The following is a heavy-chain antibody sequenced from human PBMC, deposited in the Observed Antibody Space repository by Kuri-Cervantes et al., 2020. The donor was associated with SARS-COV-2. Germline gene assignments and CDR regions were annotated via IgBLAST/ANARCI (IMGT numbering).Heavy chain of an antibody. D-gene: IGHD1-1*01. CDR3: ARDPYNWRIREYYFDY. J-gene: IGHJ4*02. V-gene: IGHV3-7*01. Sequence: GGSLRLSCAASGFTFSSYWMSWVRQAPGKGLEWVANIKQDGSEKYYVDSVKGRFTISRDNAKNSLYLQMNSLRAEDTAVYYCARDPYNWRIREYYFDYWGQGTLVTVSS. CDR2: IKQDGSEK. CDR1: GFTFSSYW.